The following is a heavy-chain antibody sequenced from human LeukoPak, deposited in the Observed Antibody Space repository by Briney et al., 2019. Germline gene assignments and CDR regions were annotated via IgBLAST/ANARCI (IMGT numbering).Heavy chain of an antibody. CDR2: IYSGGAT. CDR3: ARAPSEIGGYYPEYFRH. CDR1: GLTVSINS. D-gene: IGHD3-22*01. V-gene: IGHV3-66*01. J-gene: IGHJ1*01. Sequence: GGSLRLSCAASGLTVSINSMRWVRQAPGKGLEWVSVIYSGGATYYADSVKGRFTISRDNAKNTLSLQMNSLRAEDTGVYYCARAPSEIGGYYPEYFRHWGQGTLVTVSS.